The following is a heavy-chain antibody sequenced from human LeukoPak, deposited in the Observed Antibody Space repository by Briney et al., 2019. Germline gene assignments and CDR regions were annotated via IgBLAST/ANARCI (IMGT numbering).Heavy chain of an antibody. CDR1: GGTFTSYA. V-gene: IGHV1-69*06. CDR2: IIPIFGTA. CDR3: ATGVGWQYYYYMDV. D-gene: IGHD6-19*01. J-gene: IGHJ6*03. Sequence: SVKVSCKASGGTFTSYAISWVRQAPGQGLEWMGGIIPIFGTANYAQKFQGRVTMTEDTSTDTAYMELSSLRSEDTAVYYCATGVGWQYYYYMDVWGKGTTVTVSS.